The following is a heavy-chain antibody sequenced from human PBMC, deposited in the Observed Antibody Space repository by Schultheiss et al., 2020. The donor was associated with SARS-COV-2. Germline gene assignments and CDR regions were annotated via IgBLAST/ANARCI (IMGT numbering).Heavy chain of an antibody. CDR3: ARYCTNGVCYTGGYYYGMDV. CDR2: IYYSGST. J-gene: IGHJ6*02. D-gene: IGHD2-8*01. V-gene: IGHV4-31*09. Sequence: SETLSLTCTVSGGSISSGGYYWSWIRQHPGKGLEWIGYIYYSGSTYYNPSLKSRVTISVDKSKNQFSLKLSSVTAADTAVYYCARYCTNGVCYTGGYYYGMDVWGQGTTVTVSS. CDR1: GGSISSGGYY.